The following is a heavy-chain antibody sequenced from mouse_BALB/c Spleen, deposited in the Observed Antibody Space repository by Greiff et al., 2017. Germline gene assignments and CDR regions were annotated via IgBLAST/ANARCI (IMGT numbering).Heavy chain of an antibody. CDR3: ARDREFITTASAMDY. J-gene: IGHJ4*01. Sequence: QVQLKQSGPGLVAPSQSLSITCTVSGFSLTSYGVHWVRQPPGKGLEWLGVIWAGGSTNYNSALMSRLSISKDNSKSQVFLKMNSLQTDDTAMYYCARDREFITTASAMDYWGQGTSVTVSS. CDR2: IWAGGST. V-gene: IGHV2-9*02. CDR1: GFSLTSYG. D-gene: IGHD1-2*01.